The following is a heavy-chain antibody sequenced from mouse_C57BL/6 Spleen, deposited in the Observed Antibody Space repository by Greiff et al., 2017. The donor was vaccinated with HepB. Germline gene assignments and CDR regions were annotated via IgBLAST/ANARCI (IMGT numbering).Heavy chain of an antibody. D-gene: IGHD1-1*01. J-gene: IGHJ3*01. V-gene: IGHV1-59*01. CDR2: IDPSDSYT. CDR3: ARSGSSYPAWFAY. Sequence: VQLQQPGAELVRPGTSVKLSCKASGYTFTSYWMHWVKQRPGQGLEWIGVIDPSDSYTNYNQKFKGKATLTVDTSSSTAYMQLSSLTSEDSAVYYCARSGSSYPAWFAYWGQGTLVTVSA. CDR1: GYTFTSYW.